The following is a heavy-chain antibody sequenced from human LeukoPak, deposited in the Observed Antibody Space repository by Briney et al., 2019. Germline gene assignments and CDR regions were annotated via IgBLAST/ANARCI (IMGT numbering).Heavy chain of an antibody. CDR2: INPNSGGT. J-gene: IGHJ4*02. Sequence: ASVKVSCKASGYIFTDYYMHWVRQAPGQELGWMGRINPNSGGTNYAQKFQGRVTMTRDTSISTAYMELSRLRSDDTAVYYCARSEDIVVVPAAVLRFDYWGQGTLVTVSS. D-gene: IGHD2-2*02. CDR3: ARSEDIVVVPAAVLRFDY. V-gene: IGHV1-2*06. CDR1: GYIFTDYY.